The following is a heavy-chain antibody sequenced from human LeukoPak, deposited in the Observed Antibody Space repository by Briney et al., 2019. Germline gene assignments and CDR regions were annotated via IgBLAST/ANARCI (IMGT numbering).Heavy chain of an antibody. V-gene: IGHV4-34*01. CDR2: INHFGST. J-gene: IGHJ4*02. D-gene: IGHD5-24*01. Sequence: SETLSLTCAVYGGSFSDYSWNWIRQPPGKGLEWIGEINHFGSTNYNPSLRSRVTISVDTSKNQFSLKLSSVTAADTAVYYCARGGDGYNSTWFDYWGQGTLVTVSS. CDR3: ARGGDGYNSTWFDY. CDR1: GGSFSDYS.